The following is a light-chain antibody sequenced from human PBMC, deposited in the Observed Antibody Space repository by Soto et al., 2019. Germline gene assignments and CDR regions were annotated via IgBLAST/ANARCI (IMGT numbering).Light chain of an antibody. V-gene: IGKV3-11*01. CDR3: QQRFSWPVT. CDR1: QSVRSY. Sequence: EIVLTQSPVTLSVSPGERATLSCRASQSVRSYLAWYQQKPGQAPRLLIYDTSNRATIPPPRFSGSGCGTDFTLTISSLEAEDFAVYFCQQRFSWPVTFGQGTRLEIK. J-gene: IGKJ5*01. CDR2: DTS.